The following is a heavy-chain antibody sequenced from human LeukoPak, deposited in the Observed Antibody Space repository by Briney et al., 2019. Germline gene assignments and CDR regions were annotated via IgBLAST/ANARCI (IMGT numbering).Heavy chain of an antibody. D-gene: IGHD3-22*01. CDR2: IYYSGST. Sequence: SETLSLTCTVSGGSISSYYWSWIRQPPGKGLEWIGYIYYSGSTNYNPSLKSRVTISVDTSKNQFSLKLSSVTAADTAVYYCASLRSSYYSLDYWGQGTLVTVSS. CDR1: GGSISSYY. V-gene: IGHV4-59*08. J-gene: IGHJ4*02. CDR3: ASLRSSYYSLDY.